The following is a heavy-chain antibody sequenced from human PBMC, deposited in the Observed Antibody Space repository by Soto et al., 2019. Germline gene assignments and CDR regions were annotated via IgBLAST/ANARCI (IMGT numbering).Heavy chain of an antibody. Sequence: GGSLRLSCAASGFTFSSYGMHWVRQAPGKGLEWVAVISYDGSNKYYADSVKGRFTISRDNAKNTLYLQMNSLRAEDTAVYYCAKGLGFLEWLLWDYYYYGMDVWGQGTTVTVSS. D-gene: IGHD3-3*01. CDR2: ISYDGSNK. CDR3: AKGLGFLEWLLWDYYYYGMDV. CDR1: GFTFSSYG. J-gene: IGHJ6*02. V-gene: IGHV3-30*18.